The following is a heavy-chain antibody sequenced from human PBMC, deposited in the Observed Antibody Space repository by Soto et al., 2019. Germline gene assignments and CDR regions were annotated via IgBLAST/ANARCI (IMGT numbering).Heavy chain of an antibody. CDR1: GFSFRDYY. Sequence: QVQLVESGGGLVKPGGSLRLSCPASGFSFRDYYMSWTRQPPGKGLEWVSYISSGDNTIYYADSVKGRFTISRDDAKQSLYLQMNSLRAEDTAVYYCARPGNSLDYWGQGTLVTVSS. J-gene: IGHJ4*02. CDR3: ARPGNSLDY. V-gene: IGHV3-11*01. CDR2: ISSGDNTI. D-gene: IGHD4-4*01.